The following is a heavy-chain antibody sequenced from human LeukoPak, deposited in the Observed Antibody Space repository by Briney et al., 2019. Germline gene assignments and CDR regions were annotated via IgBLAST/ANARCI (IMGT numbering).Heavy chain of an antibody. CDR1: GGSIGTYY. J-gene: IGHJ6*03. V-gene: IGHV4-59*08. CDR3: ARHIGGGIEDMDV. Sequence: PSETLSLTCTVSGGSIGTYYWSWVRQSPGTGLEWIGYIYVTGTRYNPYLQSRVTISVDRSRNQFFLKMTSVTAADTAVYHCARHIGGGIEDMDVWGRGTKVTVSS. D-gene: IGHD3-16*02. CDR2: IYVTGT.